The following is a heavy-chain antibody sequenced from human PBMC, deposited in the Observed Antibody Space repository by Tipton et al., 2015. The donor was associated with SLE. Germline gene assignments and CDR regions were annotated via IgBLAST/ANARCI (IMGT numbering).Heavy chain of an antibody. CDR1: GDSISSSSYY. CDR3: ARARTYWYFDL. J-gene: IGHJ2*01. CDR2: IYYSGST. Sequence: TLSLTCTVSGDSISSSSYYWGWIRQPPGKGLEWIGSIYYSGSTNYNPSLKSRVTISVDTSKNQFSLKLSSVTAADTAVYYCARARTYWYFDLWGRGTLVTVSS. V-gene: IGHV4-39*07.